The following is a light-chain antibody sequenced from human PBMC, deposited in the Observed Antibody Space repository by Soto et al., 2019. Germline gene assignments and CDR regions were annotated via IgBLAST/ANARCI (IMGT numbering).Light chain of an antibody. J-gene: IGKJ1*01. CDR2: AAS. CDR3: QQSYSIPQT. CDR1: QDIAIY. Sequence: IQLTQSPSSLSASVGDRATITSRASQDIAIYLAWDQQKPGEAPKLLIYAASTLYGGVPSRFSGSGSGTDFALTITSLQAEDFTTYYCQQSYSIPQTFGQGTKVDIK. V-gene: IGKV1-9*01.